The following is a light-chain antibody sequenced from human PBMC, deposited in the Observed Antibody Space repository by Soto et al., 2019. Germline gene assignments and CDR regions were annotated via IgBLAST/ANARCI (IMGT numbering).Light chain of an antibody. J-gene: IGKJ1*01. V-gene: IGKV3-20*01. Sequence: EIVLTQSPGTLSLSPGDTATLSCRASQSVSSSYLVWYQQKPGQAPRLLIYGASSRATGIPDRFSGSGSGTDFTLTISRLEPEDFAVYYCHQYGTSVGTFGQGTKVDIK. CDR1: QSVSSSY. CDR3: HQYGTSVGT. CDR2: GAS.